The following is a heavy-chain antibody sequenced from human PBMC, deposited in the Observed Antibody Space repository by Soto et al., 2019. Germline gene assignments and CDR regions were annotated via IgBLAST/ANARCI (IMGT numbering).Heavy chain of an antibody. CDR3: AREWDGDGYNSGWFDP. CDR2: INHSGST. D-gene: IGHD5-12*01. CDR1: GGSFSGYY. Sequence: PSETLSLTCAVYGGSFSGYYWSWIRQPPGKGLEWIGEINHSGSTNYNPSLKSRVTISVDTSKNQFSLKLSSVTAADTAVYYCAREWDGDGYNSGWFDPWGQGTLVTVSS. V-gene: IGHV4-34*01. J-gene: IGHJ5*02.